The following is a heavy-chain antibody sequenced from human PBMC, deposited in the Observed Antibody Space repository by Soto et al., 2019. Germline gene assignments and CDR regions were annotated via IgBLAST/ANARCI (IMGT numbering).Heavy chain of an antibody. CDR3: ATTTRLGGYYYGMDV. CDR1: GGTFSSYA. V-gene: IGHV1-69*06. CDR2: IIPIFGTA. D-gene: IGHD6-19*01. Sequence: SVKVSCKASGGTFSSYAISWVRQAPGQGLEWMGGIIPIFGTANYAQKFQGRVTITADKSTSTAYMELSSLRSEDTAVYYCATTTRLGGYYYGMDVWGQGTTVTVSS. J-gene: IGHJ6*02.